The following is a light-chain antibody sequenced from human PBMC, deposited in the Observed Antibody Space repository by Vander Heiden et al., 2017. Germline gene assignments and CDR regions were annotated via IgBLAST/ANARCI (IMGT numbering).Light chain of an antibody. V-gene: IGLV2-23*02. CDR1: SSDVGSYNL. J-gene: IGLJ1*01. CDR2: EVS. Sequence: QSALTQPASVSGSPGQPITISCTGTSSDVGSYNLVSWYQQHLGKAPKLMIYEVSKRPSGVSNRFSGSKSGNTASLTISGLQAEDEADYYCCSHAGSSTYVFGTGTKVTVL. CDR3: CSHAGSSTYV.